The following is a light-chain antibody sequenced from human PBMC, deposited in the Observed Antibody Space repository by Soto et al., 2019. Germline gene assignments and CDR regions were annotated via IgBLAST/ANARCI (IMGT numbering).Light chain of an antibody. Sequence: SQSVSSNYLAWYQQKTGQAPRXXIYGAFKRATGIPDRFSGSGSGTDFTLTISRMEPADFAVYCCQQYGSSPRTSGQGTKVDIK. CDR1: QSVSSNY. CDR3: QQYGSSPRT. J-gene: IGKJ1*01. CDR2: GAF. V-gene: IGKV3-20*01.